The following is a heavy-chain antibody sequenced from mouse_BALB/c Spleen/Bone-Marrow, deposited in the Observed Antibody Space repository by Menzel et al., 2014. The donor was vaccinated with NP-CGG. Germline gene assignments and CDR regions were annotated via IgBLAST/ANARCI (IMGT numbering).Heavy chain of an antibody. CDR2: IDPANGNT. V-gene: IGHV14-3*02. J-gene: IGHJ3*01. Sequence: VQLQQSGAELVKPGASVKLSCTASGFNIKDTYMHWVKQRLEQGLEWIGRIDPANGNTKYDPKFQGKATITADTSSNTAYLQLSSLTSEDTAVYYCAVYDYEGFAYWGQGTLVTVSA. CDR3: AVYDYEGFAY. CDR1: GFNIKDTY. D-gene: IGHD2-4*01.